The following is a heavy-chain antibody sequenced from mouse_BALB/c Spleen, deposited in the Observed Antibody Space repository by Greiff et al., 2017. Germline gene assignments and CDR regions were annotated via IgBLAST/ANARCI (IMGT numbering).Heavy chain of an antibody. V-gene: IGHV1-80*01. CDR2: IYPGDGDT. J-gene: IGHJ2*01. CDR1: GYAFSSYW. CDR3: ARSDYFDY. Sequence: VKLQESGAELVRPGSSVKISCKASGYAFSSYWMNWVKQRPGQGLEWIGQIYPGDGDTNYNGKFKGKATLTADKSSSTAYMQLSSLTSEDSAVYFCARSDYFDYWGQGTTLTVSS.